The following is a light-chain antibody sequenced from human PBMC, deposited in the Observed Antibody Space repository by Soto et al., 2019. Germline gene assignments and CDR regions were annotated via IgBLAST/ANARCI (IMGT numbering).Light chain of an antibody. Sequence: DIQMTQSPSSLSASVGDRVTITCRASQTISSYLNWYQQKPGKAPKLLIYAAATLQSGVPSRFSGSGSGTDFTLTISSLQPEDFVTYYCQQSFTTPRTFGQGTKLDIK. CDR2: AAA. V-gene: IGKV1-39*01. CDR3: QQSFTTPRT. CDR1: QTISSY. J-gene: IGKJ2*01.